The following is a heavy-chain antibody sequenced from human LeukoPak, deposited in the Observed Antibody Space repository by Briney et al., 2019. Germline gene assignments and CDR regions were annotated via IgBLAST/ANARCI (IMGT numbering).Heavy chain of an antibody. CDR2: IYTRGST. D-gene: IGHD6-13*01. CDR1: GGSISSGSYD. V-gene: IGHV4-61*02. J-gene: IGHJ5*02. Sequence: PSETLSLTCTVSGGSISSGSYDWSWIRQPAGKGLEWIGRIYTRGSTNYNPSIKSRVTISVDTSKNQFSLKLSSVPAADTAVYYCARSAGYSSSWYDFAYGGWFDPWGQGTLVTVSS. CDR3: ARSAGYSSSWYDFAYGGWFDP.